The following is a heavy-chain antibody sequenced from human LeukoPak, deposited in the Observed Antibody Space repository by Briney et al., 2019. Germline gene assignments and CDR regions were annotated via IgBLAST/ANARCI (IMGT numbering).Heavy chain of an antibody. CDR3: ARVPSLYYYYYYMDV. Sequence: SETLSLTCTVSGGSISSSSYYWGWIRQPPGKGLEWIGSIYHSGSTYYNPSLKSRVTISVDTSKNQFSLKLSSVTAADTAVYYCARVPSLYYYYYYMDVWGKGTTVTVSS. CDR2: IYHSGST. V-gene: IGHV4-39*07. J-gene: IGHJ6*03. CDR1: GGSISSSSYY. D-gene: IGHD2-2*01.